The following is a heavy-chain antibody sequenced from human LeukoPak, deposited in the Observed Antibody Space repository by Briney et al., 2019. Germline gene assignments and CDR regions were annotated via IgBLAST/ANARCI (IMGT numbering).Heavy chain of an antibody. CDR3: ARVSIRGLRYLEQGEGRYYFDY. CDR1: GGTFSSYA. D-gene: IGHD3-3*01. Sequence: SVKVSCKASGGTFSSYAISWVRQAPGQGLEWMGGIIPIFGTANYAQKFQGRVTITADESTSTAYMELSSLRSEDTAVYYCARVSIRGLRYLEQGEGRYYFDYWGQGTLVTVSS. CDR2: IIPIFGTA. V-gene: IGHV1-69*13. J-gene: IGHJ4*02.